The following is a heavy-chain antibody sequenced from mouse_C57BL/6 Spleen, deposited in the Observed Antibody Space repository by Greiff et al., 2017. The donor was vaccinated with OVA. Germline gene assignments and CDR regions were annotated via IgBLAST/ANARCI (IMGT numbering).Heavy chain of an antibody. D-gene: IGHD1-1*01. CDR3: ARRATTTGVDY. J-gene: IGHJ2*01. CDR2: IHPNSGST. CDR1: GYTFTSYW. Sequence: QVQLQQPGAELVQPGASVKLSCKASGYTFTSYWMHWVKQRPGQGLAWIGMIHPNSGSTNYNEKFKSKATLTVDKSSSTAYMQLSSLTSEDSAVYYCARRATTTGVDYWGQGTTLTVSS. V-gene: IGHV1-64*01.